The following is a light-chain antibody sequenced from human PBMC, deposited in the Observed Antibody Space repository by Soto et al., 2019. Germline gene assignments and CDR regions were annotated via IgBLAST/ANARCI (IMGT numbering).Light chain of an antibody. CDR2: DVN. J-gene: IGLJ3*02. Sequence: QSVLTQPASVSGSPGQSITISCTGTSSDVGRYNYVSWYRQHPGTAPKLIISDVNSRPSGISNRFSGSKSGNTASLTISGLQAEDEAYYYCSSYTSDITQVFGGGTKATVL. CDR3: SSYTSDITQV. CDR1: SSDVGRYNY. V-gene: IGLV2-14*01.